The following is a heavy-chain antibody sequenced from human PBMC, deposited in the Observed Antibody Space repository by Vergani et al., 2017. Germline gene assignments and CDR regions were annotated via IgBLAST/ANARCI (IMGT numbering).Heavy chain of an antibody. D-gene: IGHD3-22*01. CDR2: INPNSGGT. J-gene: IGHJ3*02. V-gene: IGHV1-2*02. Sequence: QVQLVQSGAEVKKPGASVKVSCKASGYTFTGYYMHWVRQAPGQGLEWMGWINPNSGGTNYAQKFQGRVTMTRDTSISTAYMELRSLRSDDTAVYYCARKRNYYDSSGYSWCHDIWGQGTMVTVSS. CDR1: GYTFTGYY. CDR3: ARKRNYYDSSGYSWCHDI.